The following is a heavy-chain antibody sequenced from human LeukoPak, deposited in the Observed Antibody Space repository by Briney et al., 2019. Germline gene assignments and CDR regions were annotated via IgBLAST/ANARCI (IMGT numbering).Heavy chain of an antibody. CDR1: GYTFTSYG. V-gene: IGHV1-18*01. CDR2: ISAYNGNT. Sequence: ASVKVSCKASGYTFTSYGISWVRQAPGQGLEWMGWISAYNGNTNYAQKLQGRVTMTTDTSTSTAYMELRSLRSDDTAVYYCARIPGSYLIRSHAFDIWGQGTMVTVSS. J-gene: IGHJ3*02. CDR3: ARIPGSYLIRSHAFDI. D-gene: IGHD1-26*01.